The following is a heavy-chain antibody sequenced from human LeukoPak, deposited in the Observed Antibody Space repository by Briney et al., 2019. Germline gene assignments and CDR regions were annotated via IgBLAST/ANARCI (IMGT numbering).Heavy chain of an antibody. D-gene: IGHD6-19*01. CDR2: INHSGST. Sequence: PSETLSLTCAVYGGSFSGYYWSWIRQPPGKGLEWIGEINHSGSTNYNPSLKSRVTISVDTSKNQFSLKLSSVTAAVTAVYYSARGVRQWLVFFAFDIWGQGTMVTVS. J-gene: IGHJ3*02. CDR3: ARGVRQWLVFFAFDI. CDR1: GGSFSGYY. V-gene: IGHV4-34*01.